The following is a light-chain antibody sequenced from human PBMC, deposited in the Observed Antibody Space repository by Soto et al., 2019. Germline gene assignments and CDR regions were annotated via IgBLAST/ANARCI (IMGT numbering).Light chain of an antibody. V-gene: IGKV2-28*01. CDR3: MQALQTPGLT. J-gene: IGKJ4*01. Sequence: DIVMTQSPLSLPVTPGEPASISCRSSQSLLHSNGYNYLDWYLQKPGQSPQLLIYLGSYRASVVPDRFSGSGSGTDFTLKISRVEAEDVGVYYCMQALQTPGLTFGGGTKVEIK. CDR2: LGS. CDR1: QSLLHSNGYNY.